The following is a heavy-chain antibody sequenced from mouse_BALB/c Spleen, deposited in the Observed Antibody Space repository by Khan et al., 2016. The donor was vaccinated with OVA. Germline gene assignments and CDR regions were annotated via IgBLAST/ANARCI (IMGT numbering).Heavy chain of an antibody. CDR3: ARTARIKY. Sequence: EVQLQESGPGLVKPSQSLSLTCTVTGYSITSGYGWNWIRQFPGNKLEWMGYITPSGSTNYNPSLKSRIPITRDTSKNQFFLQLNSVTTEDTATYYCARTARIKYWGQGTTLTVSS. J-gene: IGHJ2*01. D-gene: IGHD1-2*01. CDR1: GYSITSGYG. V-gene: IGHV3-1*02. CDR2: ITPSGST.